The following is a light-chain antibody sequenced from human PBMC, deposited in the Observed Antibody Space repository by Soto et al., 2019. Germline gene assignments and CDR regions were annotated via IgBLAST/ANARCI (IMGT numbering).Light chain of an antibody. CDR2: SNN. J-gene: IGLJ3*02. CDR3: SSYTSSSTPNWV. Sequence: QSVLTQPPSASGTPGQRVTISCSGSSSNIGSNTVNWYQQLPGTAPKLLIYSNNQRPSGVPDRFSGSKSGTSASLAISGLQSEDEADYYCSSYTSSSTPNWVFGGGTKLTVL. CDR1: SSNIGSNT. V-gene: IGLV1-44*01.